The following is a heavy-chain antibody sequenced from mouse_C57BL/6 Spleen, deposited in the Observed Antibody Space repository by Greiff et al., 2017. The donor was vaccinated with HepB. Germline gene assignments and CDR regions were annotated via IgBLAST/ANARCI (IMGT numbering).Heavy chain of an antibody. J-gene: IGHJ4*01. D-gene: IGHD1-1*01. Sequence: DVKLQESGEGLVKPGGSLKLSCAASGFTFSSYAMSWVRQTPEKRLEWVAYISSGGDYIYYADTVKGRFTISRDNARNTLYLQMSSLKSEDTAMYYCTRDRDYEGYYAMDYWGQGTSVTVSS. CDR2: ISSGGDYI. V-gene: IGHV5-9-1*02. CDR3: TRDRDYEGYYAMDY. CDR1: GFTFSSYA.